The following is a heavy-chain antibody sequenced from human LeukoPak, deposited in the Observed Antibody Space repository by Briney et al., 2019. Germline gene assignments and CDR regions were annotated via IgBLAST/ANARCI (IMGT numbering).Heavy chain of an antibody. CDR2: IYYSGST. CDR1: GGSISSGGYY. Sequence: SETLSLTCTVSGGSISSGGYYWSWIRQHPGKGLEWIGYIYYSGSTSYKPSLKSRVTISLATSKNQFSLKLSSVTAADTAVYYCARETDYYDSGGYYLQWFDPWGQGTLVTVSS. J-gene: IGHJ5*02. CDR3: ARETDYYDSGGYYLQWFDP. V-gene: IGHV4-31*03. D-gene: IGHD3-22*01.